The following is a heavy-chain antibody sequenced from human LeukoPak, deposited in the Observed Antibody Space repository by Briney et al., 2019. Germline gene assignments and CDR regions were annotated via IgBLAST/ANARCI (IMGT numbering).Heavy chain of an antibody. D-gene: IGHD2-2*02. CDR1: GGSFSGYY. Sequence: PSETLSLTCAVYGGSFSGYYWNWIRQPPGKGLEWIGEINHSGSTNYNPSLKSRVTISVDTSKNQFSLKLSSVTAADTAVYYCARGGYGSSTSCYKHHEGFNWFDPWGQGTLVTVSS. J-gene: IGHJ5*02. CDR3: ARGGYGSSTSCYKHHEGFNWFDP. V-gene: IGHV4-34*01. CDR2: INHSGST.